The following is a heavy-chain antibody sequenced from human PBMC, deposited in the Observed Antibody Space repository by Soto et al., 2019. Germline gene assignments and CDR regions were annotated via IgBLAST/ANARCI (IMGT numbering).Heavy chain of an antibody. V-gene: IGHV3-66*01. J-gene: IGHJ4*02. CDR1: GFTVSSNY. Sequence: EVQLVESGGGLVQPGGSLRLSCAASGFTVSSNYMSWVRQAPGKGLEWVSVIYSGGSTYYADSVKGRFTISRDNSKNTLYLQMNSLRAEDTAVYYCARDPEIGGREPVYWGQGTLVTVSS. CDR3: ARDPEIGGREPVY. D-gene: IGHD1-26*01. CDR2: IYSGGST.